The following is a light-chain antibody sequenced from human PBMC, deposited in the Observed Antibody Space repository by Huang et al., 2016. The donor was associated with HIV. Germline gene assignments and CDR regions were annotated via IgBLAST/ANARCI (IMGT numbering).Light chain of an antibody. V-gene: IGKV3-11*01. Sequence: EIVLTQSPATLSLSPGERATLSCRASQSVNSVWFQQKPGQAPRLLIYDASNRAAGIPARFSGSGSGTYFTLTISSLQPDDFAVYYCQQRSFWPWTFGQGTKVEVK. J-gene: IGKJ1*01. CDR1: QSVN. CDR2: DAS. CDR3: QQRSFWPWT.